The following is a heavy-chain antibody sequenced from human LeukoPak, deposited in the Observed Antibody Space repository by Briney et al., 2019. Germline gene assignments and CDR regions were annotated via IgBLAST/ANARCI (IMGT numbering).Heavy chain of an antibody. CDR3: TRDDY. Sequence: GGSLRLSCAASGFTVSNNYMRWVRQAPGKGLEWVGFIRSKAYGGTTEYAASVKGRFTISRDDSKSIAYLQMNSLKTEDTAVYYCTRDDYWGQGTLVTVSS. V-gene: IGHV3-49*04. CDR2: IRSKAYGGTT. CDR1: GFTVSNNY. J-gene: IGHJ4*02.